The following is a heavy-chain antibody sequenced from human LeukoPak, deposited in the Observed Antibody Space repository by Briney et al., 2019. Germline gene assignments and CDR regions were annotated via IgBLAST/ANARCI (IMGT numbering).Heavy chain of an antibody. Sequence: GGSLRLSCAASGFTFSSYAMSWVRQAPGKGLEWVSAISGSGGSTYYADSVKGRFTISRDNSKNTLYLQMNSLRAEDTAVYYCAKAYGSGSFPDGFFDYWGQGTLVTVSS. CDR3: AKAYGSGSFPDGFFDY. V-gene: IGHV3-23*01. J-gene: IGHJ4*02. D-gene: IGHD3-10*01. CDR2: ISGSGGST. CDR1: GFTFSSYA.